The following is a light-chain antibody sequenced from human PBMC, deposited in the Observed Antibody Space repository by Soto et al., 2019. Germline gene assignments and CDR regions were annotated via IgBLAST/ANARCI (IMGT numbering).Light chain of an antibody. Sequence: DIVMTQSPLSLPVTPGEPATLSCRASQSVTSSYLAWYQQKPGQAPRLLIYGASNRATGIQDRFSGSGSGTDFTLTISRLEPEDFAVYYCXQYGSSGTCGQGTKVDIK. CDR2: GAS. V-gene: IGKV3-20*01. J-gene: IGKJ1*01. CDR1: QSVTSSY. CDR3: XQYGSSGT.